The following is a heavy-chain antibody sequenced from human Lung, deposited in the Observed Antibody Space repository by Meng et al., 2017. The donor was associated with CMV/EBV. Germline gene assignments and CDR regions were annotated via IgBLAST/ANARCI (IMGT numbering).Heavy chain of an antibody. CDR2: IYSVGST. J-gene: IGHJ4*02. CDR1: RFTVSSND. Sequence: GEXXKISCAASRFTVSSNDMSWVRQAPGKGLEWVSTIYSVGSTYYAESVKGRFTISRDNSKNTLYLQMSSLRPEDTAVYFCAIVVRHLWANYYFDYLGQGXLVTVSS. D-gene: IGHD2-2*01. CDR3: AIVVRHLWANYYFDY. V-gene: IGHV3-66*02.